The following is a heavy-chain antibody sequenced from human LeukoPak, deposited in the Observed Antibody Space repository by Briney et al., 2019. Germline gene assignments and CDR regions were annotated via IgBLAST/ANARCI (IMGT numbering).Heavy chain of an antibody. Sequence: GGSLRLSCAASGFTFSSYWMSWVRQAPGKGLEGVANIKQDGSEKYYVDSGKGRFTISRDNAKNSLYLQMNSLRAEDTAVYYCARDVFIGGYSYGYGGFDYWGQGTLVTVSS. J-gene: IGHJ4*02. CDR1: GFTFSSYW. CDR2: IKQDGSEK. V-gene: IGHV3-7*01. CDR3: ARDVFIGGYSYGYGGFDY. D-gene: IGHD5-18*01.